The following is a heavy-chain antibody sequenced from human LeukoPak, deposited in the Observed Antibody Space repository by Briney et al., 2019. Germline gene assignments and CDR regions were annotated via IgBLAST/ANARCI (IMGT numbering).Heavy chain of an antibody. V-gene: IGHV4-30-4*01. CDR2: IYYSGST. D-gene: IGHD3-10*01. Sequence: SETLPLTCTVSGVSISSGDYYWSWIRQPPGKGLEWIGYIYYSGSTYYNPSLKSRVTISVDTSKNQFSLKLSSVTAADTAVYYCARAFVWPFGELEGIDYWGQGTLVTVSS. CDR3: ARAFVWPFGELEGIDY. J-gene: IGHJ4*02. CDR1: GVSISSGDYY.